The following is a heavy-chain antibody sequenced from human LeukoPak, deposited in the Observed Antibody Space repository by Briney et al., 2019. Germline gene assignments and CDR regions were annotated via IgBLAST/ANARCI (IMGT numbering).Heavy chain of an antibody. D-gene: IGHD4-17*01. CDR2: IYYSGST. V-gene: IGHV4-30-4*08. J-gene: IGHJ4*02. CDR1: GGSISSGDYY. Sequence: SETLSLTCTVSGGSISSGDYYWSWIRQPPGKGLQWIGYIYYSGSTYYNPSLKSRLTISVDTSKNQFSLKLSSVTAADTAIYYCATGAGYGDYGYWGQGTLVTVSS. CDR3: ATGAGYGDYGY.